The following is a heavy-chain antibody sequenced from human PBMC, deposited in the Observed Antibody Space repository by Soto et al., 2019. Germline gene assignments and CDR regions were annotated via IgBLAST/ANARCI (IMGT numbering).Heavy chain of an antibody. J-gene: IGHJ3*02. V-gene: IGHV1-24*01. D-gene: IGHD2-21*02. CDR1: GYTLTELS. CDR2: FDPEDGET. Sequence: ASVKVSCKVSGYTLTELSMHWVRQAPGKGLEWMGGFDPEDGETIYAQKFQGRVTMTEDTSTDTAYMELSSLRSEDTAVYYCATVVGARCGGDCKGAFDIWGQGTMVNVS. CDR3: ATVVGARCGGDCKGAFDI.